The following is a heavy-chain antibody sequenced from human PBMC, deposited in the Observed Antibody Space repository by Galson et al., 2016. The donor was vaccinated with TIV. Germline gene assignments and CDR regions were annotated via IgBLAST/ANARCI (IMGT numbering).Heavy chain of an antibody. CDR3: ARHDGSYYPGWYFDL. V-gene: IGHV4-39*01. D-gene: IGHD1-26*01. Sequence: ETLSLTCTVSGGSISTSRYYWGWIRQPPGKGLEWIGSIYYVENTYQNVSLKSRPALSVDTSKNQFSLKLRSVTAADTALYYCARHDGSYYPGWYFDLWGRGTLVTVSS. CDR2: IYYVENT. J-gene: IGHJ2*01. CDR1: GGSISTSRYY.